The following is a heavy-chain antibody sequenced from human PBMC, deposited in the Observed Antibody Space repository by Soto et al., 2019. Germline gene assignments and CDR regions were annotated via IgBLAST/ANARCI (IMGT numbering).Heavy chain of an antibody. CDR3: ARDKRPYSSGWYMVY. J-gene: IGHJ4*02. V-gene: IGHV3-74*01. CDR1: GFTFSSYW. D-gene: IGHD6-19*01. Sequence: EVQLVESGGGLVQPGGSLRLSCAASGFTFSSYWMHWVRQAPGKGLVWVSRINSDGSSTSYADSVKGRFTISRDNAKDTLYLQMNSLRAEDTAVYYCARDKRPYSSGWYMVYWGQGTLVTVSS. CDR2: INSDGSST.